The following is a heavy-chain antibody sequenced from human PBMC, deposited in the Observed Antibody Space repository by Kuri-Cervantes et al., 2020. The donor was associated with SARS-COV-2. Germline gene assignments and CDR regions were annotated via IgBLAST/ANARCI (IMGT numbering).Heavy chain of an antibody. CDR3: ASTTPYYDFWSGYYTPVFDY. CDR1: GYSISSGYY. J-gene: IGHJ4*02. CDR2: IYHSGST. V-gene: IGHV4-38-2*01. D-gene: IGHD3-3*01. Sequence: GSLRLSCAVSGYSISSGYYWGWIRQPPGKGLEWIGSIYHSGSTYHNPSLKSRVTISVDTSKNQFSLKLSSVTAADTAVYYCASTTPYYDFWSGYYTPVFDYWGQGTLVTVSS.